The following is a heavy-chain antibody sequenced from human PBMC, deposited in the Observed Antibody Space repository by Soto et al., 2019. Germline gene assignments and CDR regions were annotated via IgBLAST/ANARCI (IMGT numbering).Heavy chain of an antibody. D-gene: IGHD4-17*01. CDR3: AKSLSVTTTWFDA. V-gene: IGHV1-2*02. CDR1: GYTFTGYY. CDR2: INPNSGGT. Sequence: ASVKVSCKASGYTFTGYYMHWVRQAPGQGLEWMGWINPNSGGTNYAQKFQGRFTISRDNSRNTLYLQMNNLRAEDTAAYYCAKSLSVTTTWFDAWGQGSLVTVSS. J-gene: IGHJ5*02.